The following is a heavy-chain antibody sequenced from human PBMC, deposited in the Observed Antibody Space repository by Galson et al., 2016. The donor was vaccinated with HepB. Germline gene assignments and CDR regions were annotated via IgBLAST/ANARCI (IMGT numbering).Heavy chain of an antibody. CDR2: IEWDDEK. J-gene: IGHJ3*02. CDR1: GFSLTTSGMC. CDR3: VGTAYGDYPVPALDI. Sequence: PALVKPTQTLTLTCTFSGFSLTTSGMCVSWIRQPPGKALEWLALIEWDDEKYYSTSLKTRLTISKDTSKKQVVLTMTNMDPVDTATYYCVGTAYGDYPVPALDIWGQGTMVTVSS. D-gene: IGHD4-17*01. V-gene: IGHV2-70*01.